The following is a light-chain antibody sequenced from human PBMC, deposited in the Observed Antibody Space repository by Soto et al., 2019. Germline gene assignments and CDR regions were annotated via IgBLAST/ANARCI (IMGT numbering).Light chain of an antibody. V-gene: IGKV1-5*01. CDR3: QQYNTYPWT. CDR1: QSVSGW. J-gene: IGKJ1*01. CDR2: DAS. Sequence: DIQMTQSPSTLSASVGDTVTATCRASQSVSGWLAWYQQKPGEAPKLLIYDASTLQSGVPSGFSGSGSGTEFTLTISSLQPDDFVTYYCQQYNTYPWTFGQGTKVDIK.